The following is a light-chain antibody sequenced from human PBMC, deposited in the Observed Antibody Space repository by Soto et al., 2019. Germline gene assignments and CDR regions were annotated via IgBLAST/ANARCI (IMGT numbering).Light chain of an antibody. CDR3: QQYNKWPYT. V-gene: IGKV3-15*01. Sequence: EIVMTQSPVALSVSPGESAALSCRASQSVGRNFAWYQQRPGQAPRVLISGTSTRATGVPARFSGSGSGTDFNLTISSLQSEDFAVYYCQQYNKWPYTFGQGTRLEIK. J-gene: IGKJ2*01. CDR1: QSVGRN. CDR2: GTS.